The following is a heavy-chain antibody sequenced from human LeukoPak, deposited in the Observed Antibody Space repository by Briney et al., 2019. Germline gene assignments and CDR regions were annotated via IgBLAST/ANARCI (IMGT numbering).Heavy chain of an antibody. Sequence: SVKISCKASGGTFTKYVISWVREAPGQGLEWMGRFIPVHDTANYAQKFQGRVTITADKSTSTAYMELSSLRSEDTAVYYCARGEIVEMATIDYWGQGTLVTVSS. J-gene: IGHJ4*02. V-gene: IGHV1-69*04. D-gene: IGHD5-24*01. CDR2: FIPVHDTA. CDR3: ARGEIVEMATIDY. CDR1: GGTFTKYV.